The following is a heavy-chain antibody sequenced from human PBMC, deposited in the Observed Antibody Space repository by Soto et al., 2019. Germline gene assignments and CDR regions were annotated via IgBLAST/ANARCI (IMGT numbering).Heavy chain of an antibody. CDR2: INPNNGDT. CDR3: ARSVSFITPRPDY. CDR1: GYTFTDYY. J-gene: IGHJ4*01. D-gene: IGHD6-6*01. Sequence: ASVKVSCKASGYTFTDYYLHWVRQAPGQGLECMGWINPNNGDTNYAQKFQGRVTMTRDTSISTAYMEVSRLRSDDTAVYYCARSVSFITPRPDYWGHGTLVTVSS. V-gene: IGHV1-2*02.